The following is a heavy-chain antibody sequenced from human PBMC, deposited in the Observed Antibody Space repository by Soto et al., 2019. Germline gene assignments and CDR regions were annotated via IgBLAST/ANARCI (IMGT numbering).Heavy chain of an antibody. V-gene: IGHV6-1*01. CDR2: TYYKSKWYY. D-gene: IGHD1-1*01. Sequence: PSQTLSLTCDISGDSVSSNSGGWNWIRQTPSRGLEWLGGTYYKSKWYYTYAASVKSRITVSPDTSKNQFSLQLTSVTPEDTAVYYCARGSWDDVSGHYYMDVWDKGTTVTVS. CDR3: ARGSWDDVSGHYYMDV. CDR1: GDSVSSNSGG. J-gene: IGHJ6*03.